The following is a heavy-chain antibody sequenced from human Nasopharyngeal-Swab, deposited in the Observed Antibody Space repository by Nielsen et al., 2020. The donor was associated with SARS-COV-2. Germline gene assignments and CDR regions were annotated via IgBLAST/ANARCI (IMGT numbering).Heavy chain of an antibody. CDR3: ARGVDTAMVKDYYGMDV. CDR2: IYHSGST. Sequence: WIRQPPGKGLEWIGYIYHSGSTYYNPSLKSRVTISVDRSKNQFSLKLSSVTAADTAVYYCARGVDTAMVKDYYGMDVWGQGTTVTVFS. V-gene: IGHV4-30-2*01. D-gene: IGHD5-18*01. J-gene: IGHJ6*02.